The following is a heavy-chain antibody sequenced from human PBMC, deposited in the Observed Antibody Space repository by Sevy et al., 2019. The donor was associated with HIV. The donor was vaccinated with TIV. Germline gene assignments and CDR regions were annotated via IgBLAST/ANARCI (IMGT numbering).Heavy chain of an antibody. D-gene: IGHD6-13*01. CDR2: ISGSGGST. CDR1: GFTFSSYA. J-gene: IGHJ4*02. CDR3: ASSSWQKENFDY. Sequence: GSLRLSCAASGFTFSSYAMSWVRQAPGKGLEWVSAISGSGGSTYYADSVKGRFTISRDNSKNTLYLQMNSLRAEDTAVYYCASSSWQKENFDYWGQGTLVTVSS. V-gene: IGHV3-23*01.